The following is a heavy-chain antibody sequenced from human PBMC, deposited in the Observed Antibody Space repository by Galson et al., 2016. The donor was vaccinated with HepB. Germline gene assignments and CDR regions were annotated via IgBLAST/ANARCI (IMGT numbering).Heavy chain of an antibody. CDR1: GVPINSDI. CDR2: VSYEGTNK. Sequence: LSLTCTVSGVPINSDIWWQWVRQAPGKGLEWVAVVSYEGTNKYYADSVRGRFTISRDNSENTVYLQMNSLRPEDTAVYYCAADYEIWGQGTLVTVSS. V-gene: IGHV3-30-3*01. J-gene: IGHJ4*02. D-gene: IGHD3-16*01. CDR3: AADYEI.